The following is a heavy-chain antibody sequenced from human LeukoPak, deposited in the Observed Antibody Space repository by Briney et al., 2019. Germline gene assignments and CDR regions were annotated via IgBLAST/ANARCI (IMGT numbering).Heavy chain of an antibody. Sequence: GGSLRLSCAASGFTFSSYAMSWVRQAPGKGLEWVSAISGSGGSTYYADSVKGRFTISRDNSENTLYLQMNSLRAEDTAVYYCAKTKNVLRYFDWLSDPLYYFDYWGQGTLVTVSS. CDR2: ISGSGGST. CDR1: GFTFSSYA. V-gene: IGHV3-23*01. D-gene: IGHD3-9*01. J-gene: IGHJ4*02. CDR3: AKTKNVLRYFDWLSDPLYYFDY.